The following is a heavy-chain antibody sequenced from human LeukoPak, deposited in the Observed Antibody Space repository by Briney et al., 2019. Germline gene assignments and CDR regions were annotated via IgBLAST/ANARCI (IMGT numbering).Heavy chain of an antibody. D-gene: IGHD3-10*01. CDR2: ISASGIGT. CDR1: GFTFSSYA. CDR3: ATLRGSGSSYFDS. Sequence: GGSLRLSCAASGFTFSSYAMSWVRQAPGKGLEWVSTISASGIGTYYADSVKGRFTVSRDNSENTLYLQMNSLRADDTAVYYCATLRGSGSSYFDSWGQGTLVTVSS. J-gene: IGHJ4*02. V-gene: IGHV3-23*01.